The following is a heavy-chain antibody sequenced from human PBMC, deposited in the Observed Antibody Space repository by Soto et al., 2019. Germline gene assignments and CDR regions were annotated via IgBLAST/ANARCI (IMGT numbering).Heavy chain of an antibody. V-gene: IGHV4-39*02. J-gene: IGHJ4*02. CDR2: IYFSGIT. D-gene: IGHD6-19*01. CDR3: ARDSSGWEEFDY. Sequence: SETLSLTCTVSGGSISSSSYYWGWIRQPPGKGLEWIGSIYFSGITYYNPSLKSRVTISVYTSKNQFSLKLSSVTAADTAVYYCARDSSGWEEFDYWGQGTLVTVSS. CDR1: GGSISSSSYY.